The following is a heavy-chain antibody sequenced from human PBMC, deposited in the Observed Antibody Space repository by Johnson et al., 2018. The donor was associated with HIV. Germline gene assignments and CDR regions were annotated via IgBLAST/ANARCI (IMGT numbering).Heavy chain of an antibody. V-gene: IGHV3-30*14. D-gene: IGHD4-17*01. CDR1: GFTVSSYA. J-gene: IGHJ3*02. CDR2: ISYDGSNK. Sequence: QVQLVESGGGLVQPGRSLRLSCAASGFTVSSYAMHWVRQAPGKGLEWVAVISYDGSNKYYAQSVKGRFTISRDNSKNTLYLQMNSLRGDDTAIYYCQKHNFGNYVSRALDIWGQGTMVTVSS. CDR3: QKHNFGNYVSRALDI.